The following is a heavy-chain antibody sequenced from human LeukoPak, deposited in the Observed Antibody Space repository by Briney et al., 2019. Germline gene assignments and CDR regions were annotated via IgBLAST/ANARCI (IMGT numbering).Heavy chain of an antibody. J-gene: IGHJ4*02. D-gene: IGHD6-19*01. CDR3: ARARYSSGWYSGFDY. V-gene: IGHV1-46*01. Sequence: GASVKVSCKASGYTFTSYYMHWVRQAPGQGLEWMGIINPSGGSTSYAQKFQGRVTMTRDTSTSTVYMELSSLRSEDTAVHYCARARYSSGWYSGFDYWGQGTLVTVSS. CDR2: INPSGGST. CDR1: GYTFTSYY.